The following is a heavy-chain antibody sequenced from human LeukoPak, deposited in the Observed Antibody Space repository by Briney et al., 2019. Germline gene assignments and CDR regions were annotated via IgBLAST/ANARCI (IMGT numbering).Heavy chain of an antibody. J-gene: IGHJ5*02. CDR1: GYTFTDFY. CDR3: ARADRLDGGPYLIGP. CDR2: INPNSGGT. V-gene: IGHV1-2*02. D-gene: IGHD2-21*01. Sequence: ASVKVSCKTSGYTFTDFYLHWVRQAPGQGLEWMGWINPNSGGTSSAQKFQGRVTMTRATSITTVYMEVAWLTSEDTAIYSCARADRLDGGPYLIGPWGQGTLVTVSS.